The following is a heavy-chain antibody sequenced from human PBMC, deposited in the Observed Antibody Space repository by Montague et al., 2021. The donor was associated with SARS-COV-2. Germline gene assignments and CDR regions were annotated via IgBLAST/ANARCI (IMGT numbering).Heavy chain of an antibody. V-gene: IGHV4-59*01. CDR2: INYSGIT. J-gene: IGHJ4*02. CDR3: ARSGWLTRGFDS. Sequence: SETLSLTCTVSGGSISTYYWSWIRQPPGKGLEWIAYINYSGITNHNPSLKSRVSVSLDTSKNHFSLNLKSVTAADTAVYYCARSGWLTRGFDSWGQGTLVIVSS. D-gene: IGHD5-12*01. CDR1: GGSISTYY.